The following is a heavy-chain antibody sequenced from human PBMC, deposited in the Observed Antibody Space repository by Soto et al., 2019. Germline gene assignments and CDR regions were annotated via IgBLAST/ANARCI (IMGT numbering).Heavy chain of an antibody. CDR2: IYSTGTT. D-gene: IGHD3-10*01. CDR1: GFTVGNNY. V-gene: IGHV3-53*01. J-gene: IGHJ4*02. Sequence: EVQLVESGGGLIQPGGSLRLSCAASGFTVGNNYMSWVRQAPGKRLEWVSLIYSTGTTRYADSVKGRFTVSRDNAKNTLYLQMNSLRAEDTAVYYCAKDGRGSGSHYNSFGYCGQGTLVTVSS. CDR3: AKDGRGSGSHYNSFGY.